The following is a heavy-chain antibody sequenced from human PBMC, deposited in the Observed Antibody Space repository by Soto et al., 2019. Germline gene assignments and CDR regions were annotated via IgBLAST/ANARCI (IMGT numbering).Heavy chain of an antibody. J-gene: IGHJ4*02. Sequence: QVQLVESGGGVVQPGRSLRLSCAASGFTFSSYAMHWVRQAPGKGLEWVAVISYDGSNKYYADSVKGRFTISRDNSKNPLYLQMNSLRAEDTAVYYCAELLRGYWGQGTLVTVSS. V-gene: IGHV3-30-3*01. CDR3: AELLRGY. CDR1: GFTFSSYA. D-gene: IGHD3-10*01. CDR2: ISYDGSNK.